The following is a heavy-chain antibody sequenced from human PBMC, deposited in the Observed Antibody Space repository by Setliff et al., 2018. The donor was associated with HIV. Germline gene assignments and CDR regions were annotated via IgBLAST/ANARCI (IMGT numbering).Heavy chain of an antibody. CDR1: DYTFTTYW. J-gene: IGHJ3*02. CDR3: ARRDGRSMNAFEI. Sequence: PGESLKISCKALDYTFTTYWIGWVRQKPGEGLEWMGIIYPDDSNIRYNPSFQSHVTISADKSIATAYLQVNDLKTSDTATYYCARRDGRSMNAFEIWGPGTRVTVS. V-gene: IGHV5-51*01. D-gene: IGHD6-13*01. CDR2: IYPDDSNI.